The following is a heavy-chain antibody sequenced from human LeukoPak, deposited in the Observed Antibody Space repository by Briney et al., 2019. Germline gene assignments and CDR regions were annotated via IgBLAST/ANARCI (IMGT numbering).Heavy chain of an antibody. CDR2: INHYGGT. CDR3: ARGGPSGWFIAFDI. D-gene: IGHD6-19*01. CDR1: GGSLNTYY. J-gene: IGHJ3*02. V-gene: IGHV4-34*01. Sequence: SETLSLTCAVYGGSLNTYYWSWIRQPPEKGLEWVGEINHYGGTNYTPSFKSRVTISVDTSKNQFSLKLSSVTAADTAVYYCARGGPSGWFIAFDIWGQGTMVTVSS.